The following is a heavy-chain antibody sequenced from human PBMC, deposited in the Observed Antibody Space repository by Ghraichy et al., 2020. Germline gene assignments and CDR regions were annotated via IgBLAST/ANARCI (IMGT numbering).Heavy chain of an antibody. CDR1: GYTFTGYY. CDR2: INPNSGGT. V-gene: IGHV1-2*02. CDR3: ARTLDIVATLDY. Sequence: ASVKVSCKASGYTFTGYYMHWVRQAPGQGLEWMGWINPNSGGTNYAQKFQGRVTMTRDTSISTAYMELSRLRSDDTAVYYCARTLDIVATLDYWGQGTLVTVSS. J-gene: IGHJ4*02. D-gene: IGHD5-12*01.